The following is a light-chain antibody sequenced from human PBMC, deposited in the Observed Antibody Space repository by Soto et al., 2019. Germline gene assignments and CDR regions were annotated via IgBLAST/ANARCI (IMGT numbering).Light chain of an antibody. CDR1: SSDVGSYNL. V-gene: IGLV2-23*01. CDR2: EGS. Sequence: QSVLTQPASVSGSPGQSITISCTGTSSDVGSYNLGSWYQQHPGKAPKLMIYEGSKRPSGVSNRFSGSKSGNTASLTISGLQAEDEADYYCCSYAGSSTVVFGGGTQLTVL. J-gene: IGLJ2*01. CDR3: CSYAGSSTVV.